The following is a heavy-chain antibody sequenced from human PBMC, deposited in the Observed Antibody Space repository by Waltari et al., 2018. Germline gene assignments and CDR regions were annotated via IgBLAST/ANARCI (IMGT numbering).Heavy chain of an antibody. Sequence: QLQESGPRLVKPSETLSLTCRVPSVSIPGQPSFWRWIRQPPGKGLEWIGSVDFSGSAYYSPSLKSRVTMSVDKSKNQVSLILTSLTAADTAVYFCAREAGIVQGAGYFDSWGQGTLVTVSS. D-gene: IGHD3-10*01. V-gene: IGHV4-39*07. CDR1: SVSIPGQPSF. CDR3: AREAGIVQGAGYFDS. J-gene: IGHJ4*02. CDR2: VDFSGSA.